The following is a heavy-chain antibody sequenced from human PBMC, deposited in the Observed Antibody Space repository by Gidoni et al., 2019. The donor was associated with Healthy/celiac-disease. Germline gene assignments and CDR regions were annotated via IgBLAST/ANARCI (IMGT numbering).Heavy chain of an antibody. CDR3: ARGPRDEYYYYYYGMDV. J-gene: IGHJ6*02. CDR1: GGTFSSYA. Sequence: QVQLVQSGAEVTKPGSSVKVSCKASGGTFSSYAISWVRQAPGQGLEWMGGIIPIFGTANYAQKFQGRVTITADKSTSTAYMELSSLRSEDTAVYYCARGPRDEYYYYYYGMDVWGQGTTVTVSS. CDR2: IIPIFGTA. V-gene: IGHV1-69*06.